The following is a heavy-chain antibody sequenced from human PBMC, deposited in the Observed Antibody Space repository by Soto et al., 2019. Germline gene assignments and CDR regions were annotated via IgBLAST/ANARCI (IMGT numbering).Heavy chain of an antibody. CDR2: IYYSGST. CDR3: ASPTLGAVDI. V-gene: IGHV4-39*01. CDR1: GGSISSSNYY. Sequence: SETLSLTCTVSGGSISSSNYYWGWIRQPPGKGLEWIGSIYYSGSTAYNSSLKSRVTMSVDTSKNQLSLRLSSVTAADTAVYYCASPTLGAVDIWGQGTMVTVS. J-gene: IGHJ3*02. D-gene: IGHD3-16*01.